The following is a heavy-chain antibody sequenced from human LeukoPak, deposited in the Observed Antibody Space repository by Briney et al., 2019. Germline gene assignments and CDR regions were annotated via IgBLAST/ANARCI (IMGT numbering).Heavy chain of an antibody. CDR2: INHSGST. V-gene: IGHV4-34*01. CDR1: GFTFSDYY. D-gene: IGHD6-13*01. J-gene: IGHJ3*01. Sequence: GSLRLSCAASGFTFSDYYMSWIRQPPGKGLEWIGEINHSGSTNYNPSLKSRVTISVDTSKNQFSLKLSSVTAADTAVYYCARHLYSSSWFVVWGQGTMVTVSS. CDR3: ARHLYSSSWFVV.